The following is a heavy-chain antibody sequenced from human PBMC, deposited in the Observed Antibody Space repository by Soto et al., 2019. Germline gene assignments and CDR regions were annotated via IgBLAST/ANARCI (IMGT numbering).Heavy chain of an antibody. V-gene: IGHV4-59*11. Sequence: SETLYIPFTVSGIHINRHCWNWIREPAGKGVECIGYIYNSGSTNYNPPLKSRVTISVDTSKNQFSLKRGSVTAVYTAVNYCGRDGDRNWFDPWGQGTLVTVSS. CDR1: GIHINRHC. J-gene: IGHJ5*02. CDR3: GRDGDRNWFDP. CDR2: IYNSGST. D-gene: IGHD3-10*01.